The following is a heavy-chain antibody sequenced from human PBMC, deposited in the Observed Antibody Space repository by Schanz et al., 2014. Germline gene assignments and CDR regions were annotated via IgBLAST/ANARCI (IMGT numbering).Heavy chain of an antibody. Sequence: DVQLLESGGGLVQPGGSLRLSCAASGFTFSSYAMSWVRQAPGKGLLWVSSISGTGGDDTYYADSVKGRFTISRDNSKNTLYLQMNSLRAEDTAVYYCAKGRFGELSAFDIWGQGTMVTVSS. V-gene: IGHV3-23*01. CDR2: ISGTGGDDT. D-gene: IGHD3-10*01. CDR3: AKGRFGELSAFDI. CDR1: GFTFSSYA. J-gene: IGHJ3*02.